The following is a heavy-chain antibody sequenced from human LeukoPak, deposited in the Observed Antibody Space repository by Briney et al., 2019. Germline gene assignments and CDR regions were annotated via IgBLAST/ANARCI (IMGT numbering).Heavy chain of an antibody. J-gene: IGHJ4*02. CDR3: ASYDFWSGYLDY. CDR1: GGSISSYY. Sequence: PSETLSLTCTVSGGSISSYYWSWIRQPPGKGLEWIGYIYYSGSTSYNPSLKSRVTISVDTSKKQFSLKLSSVTAADTAVYYCASYDFWSGYLDYWGQGTLVTVSS. D-gene: IGHD3-3*01. CDR2: IYYSGST. V-gene: IGHV4-59*01.